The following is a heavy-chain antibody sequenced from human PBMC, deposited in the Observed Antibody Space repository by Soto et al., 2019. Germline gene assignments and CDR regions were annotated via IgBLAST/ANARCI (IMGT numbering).Heavy chain of an antibody. J-gene: IGHJ4*02. Sequence: GGSLRLSCAASAFTFSSYALHWVRQAPGKGLEWVAVISYDGSSQYYSDSVKGRFTISRDNSKKKLYLQMNSLRAEDTAVYYCAREQGAVAGVGEIDYWGQGTLVTVSS. CDR2: ISYDGSSQ. CDR1: AFTFSSYA. V-gene: IGHV3-30*04. CDR3: AREQGAVAGVGEIDY. D-gene: IGHD6-19*01.